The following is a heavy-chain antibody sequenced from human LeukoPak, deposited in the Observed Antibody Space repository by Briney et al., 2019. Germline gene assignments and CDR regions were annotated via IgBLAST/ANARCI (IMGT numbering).Heavy chain of an antibody. Sequence: PSETLSLTCTVSGVXISSYYCSWIRQPPGKGQEYIGYIYYSGNTNYNPSLKSRVTISVDTSKNQFSLKLSSVTAADTAVYYCARGTSSLDYWGQGTLVTVSS. J-gene: IGHJ4*02. V-gene: IGHV4-59*01. CDR1: GVXISSYY. CDR3: ARGTSSLDY. CDR2: IYYSGNT.